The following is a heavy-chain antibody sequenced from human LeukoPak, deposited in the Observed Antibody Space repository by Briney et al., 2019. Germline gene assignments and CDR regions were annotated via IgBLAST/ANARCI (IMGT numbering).Heavy chain of an antibody. Sequence: SVKVSCKASGGTFSSYAISWVRQAPGQGLEWVGGIIPIFGTANYAQKFQGRVTITADESTSTAYMELSSLRSEDTAVYYCARGRLRTTGTGWFDPWGQGTLVTVSS. V-gene: IGHV1-69*13. CDR3: ARGRLRTTGTGWFDP. J-gene: IGHJ5*02. CDR2: IIPIFGTA. CDR1: GGTFSSYA. D-gene: IGHD1-1*01.